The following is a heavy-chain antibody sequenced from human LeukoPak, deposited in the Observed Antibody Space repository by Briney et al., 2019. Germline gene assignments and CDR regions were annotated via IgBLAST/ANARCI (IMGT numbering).Heavy chain of an antibody. CDR3: ARGGDGYCSSTSCYVINWFDP. J-gene: IGHJ5*02. CDR2: IYHSGST. Sequence: SETLSLTCTVSGGSISSGGYSWSWIRQPPGKGLEWIGYIYHSGSTYYNPSLKSRVTISVARSKNQFSLKLSSVTAADTAVYYCARGGDGYCSSTSCYVINWFDPWGQGTLVTVSS. CDR1: GGSISSGGYS. D-gene: IGHD2-2*01. V-gene: IGHV4-30-2*01.